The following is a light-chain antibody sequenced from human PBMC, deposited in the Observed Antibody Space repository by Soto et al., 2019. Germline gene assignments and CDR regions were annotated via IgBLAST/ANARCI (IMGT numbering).Light chain of an antibody. J-gene: IGKJ1*01. CDR3: QQYYSTPRT. Sequence: DIVMTQSPDSLAVSLGERATINRKSSQSVLYSSNNKNCLAWYQQKPGQPPKLLIYWASTRESGVPDRFSGSGSGTDFTLTISSLQAEDVAVYYCQQYYSTPRTFGQGTKVEIK. CDR1: QSVLYSSNNKNC. V-gene: IGKV4-1*01. CDR2: WAS.